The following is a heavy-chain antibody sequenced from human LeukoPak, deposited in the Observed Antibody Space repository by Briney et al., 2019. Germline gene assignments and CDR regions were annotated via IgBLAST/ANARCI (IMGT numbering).Heavy chain of an antibody. Sequence: GGSLRLSCAASGFTFSSYGMHWVRQAPGKGLEWVALISYDGSDKYYADSVKGRFTISRDNSKNTLYVQMNSLRAEDTAVYYCARGPLPVDTAMVTVDYWGQGTLVTVSS. CDR3: ARGPLPVDTAMVTVDY. J-gene: IGHJ4*02. D-gene: IGHD5-18*01. CDR1: GFTFSSYG. CDR2: ISYDGSDK. V-gene: IGHV3-30*03.